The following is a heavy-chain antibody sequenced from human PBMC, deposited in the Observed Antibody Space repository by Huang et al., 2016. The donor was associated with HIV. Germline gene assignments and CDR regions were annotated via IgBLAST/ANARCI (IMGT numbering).Heavy chain of an antibody. V-gene: IGHV3-23*01. CDR3: AVEGWFGHNDIFDI. CDR1: GFTFSTYA. Sequence: EVQLLESGGGLVQPGGSLRLSCVASGFTFSTYAMSWVRQAPGKGLGWLSSISYSGTNIYYADSVKGRCTISRDTSKNTLYLQINSLRAEDTAVYYCAVEGWFGHNDIFDIWGQGTMVTVSS. J-gene: IGHJ3*02. D-gene: IGHD3-10*01. CDR2: ISYSGTNI.